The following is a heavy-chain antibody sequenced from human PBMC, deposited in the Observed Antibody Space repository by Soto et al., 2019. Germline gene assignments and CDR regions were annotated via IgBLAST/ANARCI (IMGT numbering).Heavy chain of an antibody. CDR3: ATRITVFGLLIPPFDP. CDR2: INHTGGT. D-gene: IGHD3-3*01. CDR1: GGSVNGYY. V-gene: IGHV4-34*01. J-gene: IGHJ5*02. Sequence: WETLSLTCAVYGGSVNGYYWNWIRQPPGKGLEWIGEINHTGGTHYNPSLKSRVTMSVDTSKNQFSLRLSSVTAADTAIYYCATRITVFGLLIPPFDPWGHGTQVTVSS.